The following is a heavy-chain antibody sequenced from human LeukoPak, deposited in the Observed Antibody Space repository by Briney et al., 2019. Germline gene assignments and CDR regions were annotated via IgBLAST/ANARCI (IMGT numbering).Heavy chain of an antibody. V-gene: IGHV4-34*01. Sequence: SETLSLTCAVYGGSFSGYYWSWIRQPPGKGLEWIGEINHSGSTNYNPSLKSRVTISVDTSKNQFSLKLSSVPAADTAVYYCARRGITMVRGVKNWFDPWGQGTLVTVSS. CDR3: ARRGITMVRGVKNWFDP. D-gene: IGHD3-10*01. J-gene: IGHJ5*02. CDR1: GGSFSGYY. CDR2: INHSGST.